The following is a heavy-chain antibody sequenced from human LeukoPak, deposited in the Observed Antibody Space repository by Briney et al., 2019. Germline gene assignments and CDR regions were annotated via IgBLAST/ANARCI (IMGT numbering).Heavy chain of an antibody. Sequence: PGGSLRLSCAASGFTFRNYVIHWVRQAPGKGLEWISFIRHDSSDIYYADSVKGRFTISRDNAKNSLYLQMNSLRAEDTAVYYCAREWFGELIWGQGTLVTVSS. J-gene: IGHJ4*02. D-gene: IGHD3-10*01. CDR2: IRHDSSDI. CDR3: AREWFGELI. V-gene: IGHV3-48*01. CDR1: GFTFRNYV.